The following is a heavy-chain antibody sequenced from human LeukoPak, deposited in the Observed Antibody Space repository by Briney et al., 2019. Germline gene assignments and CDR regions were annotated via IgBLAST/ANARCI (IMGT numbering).Heavy chain of an antibody. CDR2: IKSKTDGGTI. V-gene: IGHV3-15*01. Sequence: PGGSLRLSCAASGFTFSNGWMTWVRQAPGKGLEWVGRIKSKTDGGTIDYAAPVKGRFTISRDDSKNTLYLQMKNLRTEDTAVYYCTTDRGMTTMSIFGYWGQGTLVTVSS. D-gene: IGHD5-24*01. J-gene: IGHJ4*02. CDR3: TTDRGMTTMSIFGY. CDR1: GFTFSNGW.